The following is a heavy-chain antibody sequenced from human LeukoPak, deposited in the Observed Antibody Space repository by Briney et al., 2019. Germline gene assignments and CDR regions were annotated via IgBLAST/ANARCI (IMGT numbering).Heavy chain of an antibody. D-gene: IGHD2-2*02. Sequence: ASVKVSCKASGYTFTSYGTSWVRQAPGQGLEWMGWISAYNGNTNYAQKLQGRVTMTTDTSTSTAYMELRSLRSDDTAVYYCARVPYCSSTSCYNYWGQGTLVTVSS. CDR3: ARVPYCSSTSCYNY. J-gene: IGHJ4*02. V-gene: IGHV1-18*01. CDR2: ISAYNGNT. CDR1: GYTFTSYG.